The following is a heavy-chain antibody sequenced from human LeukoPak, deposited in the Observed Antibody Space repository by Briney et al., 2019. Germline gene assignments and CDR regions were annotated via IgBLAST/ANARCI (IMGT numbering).Heavy chain of an antibody. CDR2: IYYSGST. CDR3: ARSDPYIVVVTPPRAFDI. J-gene: IGHJ3*02. CDR1: GGSFSGYY. Sequence: SETLSLTCAVYGGSFSGYYWSWIRQHPGKGLEWIGYIYYSGSTYYNPSLKSRVTISVDTSKNQFSLKLSSVTAADTAVYYCARSDPYIVVVTPPRAFDIWGQGTMVTVSS. D-gene: IGHD2-21*02. V-gene: IGHV4-31*11.